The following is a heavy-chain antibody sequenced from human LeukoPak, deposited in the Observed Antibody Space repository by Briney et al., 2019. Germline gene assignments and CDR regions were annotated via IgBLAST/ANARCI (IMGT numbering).Heavy chain of an antibody. J-gene: IGHJ3*02. Sequence: PGGPLRLSCAASGFTFSSYWMSWVRQAPGKGLEWVANIKQDGSEKYYVDSVKGRFTISRDNAKNSLYLQMNSLRAEDTAVYYCARVSPPYPSRWETTSGAFDIWGQGTMVTVSS. CDR2: IKQDGSEK. D-gene: IGHD4-23*01. CDR1: GFTFSSYW. V-gene: IGHV3-7*01. CDR3: ARVSPPYPSRWETTSGAFDI.